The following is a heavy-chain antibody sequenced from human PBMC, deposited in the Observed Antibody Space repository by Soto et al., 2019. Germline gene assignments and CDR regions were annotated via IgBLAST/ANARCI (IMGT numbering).Heavy chain of an antibody. CDR1: GDSVSSGTYY. V-gene: IGHV4-61*01. CDR3: ARGLDYVGFDY. J-gene: IGHJ4*02. Sequence: SETLSLTCIVSGDSVSSGTYYWSWIRQPPGKGLEWIGYIYYRGSTNYNPSLKSRVTISIDTSRNQFSLKVSSVTAADTAVYYCARGLDYVGFDYCGQATLVTVSS. D-gene: IGHD4-17*01. CDR2: IYYRGST.